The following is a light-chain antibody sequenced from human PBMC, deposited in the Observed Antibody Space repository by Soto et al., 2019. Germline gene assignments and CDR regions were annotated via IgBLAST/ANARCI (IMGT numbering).Light chain of an antibody. CDR1: QSISSW. J-gene: IGKJ1*01. Sequence: DIQMTQSPSTLSASVGDRVTITCSASQSISSWLAWYQQKPGKAPKLLIYKASSLESGVPSRFSGSGSGTEFTLTISSLQPDDFATYYCQQYNSYWTFGQGTKVEIK. V-gene: IGKV1-5*03. CDR2: KAS. CDR3: QQYNSYWT.